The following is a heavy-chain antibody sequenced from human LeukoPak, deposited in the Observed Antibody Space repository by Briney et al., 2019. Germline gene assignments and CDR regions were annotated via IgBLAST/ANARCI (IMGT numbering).Heavy chain of an antibody. CDR2: IDAGSGNT. D-gene: IGHD2-21*02. J-gene: IGHJ6*02. CDR1: GYTFTSYA. Sequence: GASVKVSCKASGYTFTSYAVHWVRQAPGQRPEWMGWIDAGSGNTGCSQEFQGRVTITRDTSASTAYMELSSLTSEDTAVYYCARRGVTTQYSFYAMAVWGQGTTVTASS. V-gene: IGHV1-3*01. CDR3: ARRGVTTQYSFYAMAV.